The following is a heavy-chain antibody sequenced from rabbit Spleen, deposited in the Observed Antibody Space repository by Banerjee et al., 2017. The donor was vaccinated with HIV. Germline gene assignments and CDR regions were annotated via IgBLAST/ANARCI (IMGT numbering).Heavy chain of an antibody. Sequence: QSLEESGGDLVKPGASLTLTCKASGFDFSVDYFMCWVCQAPGKGPEWIACIYTGSIVATYYATWAKGRFTISKTSSTTVTLQMSSLTEADTATYFCARADYGGDGDVTYFPLWGQGTLVTVS. CDR2: IYTGSIVAT. CDR1: GFDFSVDYF. V-gene: IGHV1S40*01. D-gene: IGHD2-1*01. CDR3: ARADYGGDGDVTYFPL. J-gene: IGHJ4*01.